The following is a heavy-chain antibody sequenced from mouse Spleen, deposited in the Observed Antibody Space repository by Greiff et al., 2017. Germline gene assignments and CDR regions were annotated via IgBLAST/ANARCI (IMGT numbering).Heavy chain of an antibody. Sequence: QVQLQQPGAELVKPGASVKMSCKASGYTFTSYNMHWVKQTPGQGLEWIGAIYPGNGDTSYNQKFKGKATLTADKSSSTAYMQLSSLTSEDSAVYYCARSRITTVGYFDVWGAGTTVTVSS. V-gene: IGHV1-12*01. CDR2: IYPGNGDT. CDR1: GYTFTSYN. CDR3: ARSRITTVGYFDV. D-gene: IGHD1-1*01. J-gene: IGHJ1*01.